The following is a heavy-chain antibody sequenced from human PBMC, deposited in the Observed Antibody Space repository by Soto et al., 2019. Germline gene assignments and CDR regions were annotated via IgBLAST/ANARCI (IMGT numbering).Heavy chain of an antibody. CDR2: ISSSSSYI. CDR1: GFTFSSYS. J-gene: IGHJ4*02. Sequence: GGSLRLSCAASGFTFSSYSMNWVRQAPGKGLEWVSSISSSSSYIYYADSVKGRFTISRDNAENSLYLQMNSLRAEDTAVYYCARSPSMTTVSLDYWGQGTLVTVSS. CDR3: ARSPSMTTVSLDY. V-gene: IGHV3-21*01. D-gene: IGHD4-17*01.